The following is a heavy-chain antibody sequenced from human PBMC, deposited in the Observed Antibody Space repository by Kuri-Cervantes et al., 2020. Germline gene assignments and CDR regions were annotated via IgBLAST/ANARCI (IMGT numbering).Heavy chain of an antibody. V-gene: IGHV1-24*01. D-gene: IGHD4-17*01. CDR1: GYTLTELS. CDR3: AREYRDYGPAWFDP. Sequence: ASVKVSCKVSGYTLTELSMHWVRQAPGKGLEWMGGFDSEDGETIYAQKFQGRVTMTEDTSTDTAYMELSSLRSEDTAVYYCAREYRDYGPAWFDPWGQGTLVTVSS. J-gene: IGHJ5*02. CDR2: FDSEDGET.